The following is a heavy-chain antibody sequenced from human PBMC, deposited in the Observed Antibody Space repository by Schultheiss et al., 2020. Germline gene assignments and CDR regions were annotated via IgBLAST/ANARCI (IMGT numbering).Heavy chain of an antibody. Sequence: ASVKVSCKASGYTFTSYGISWVRQAPGQGLEWMGIINPNSGGTNYAQKFQGWVTMTRDTSISTAYMELSRLRSDDTAVYYCAIVTYYYDSSGYAYYFDYWGQGTLVTVSS. CDR3: AIVTYYYDSSGYAYYFDY. V-gene: IGHV1-2*04. CDR1: GYTFTSYG. CDR2: INPNSGGT. J-gene: IGHJ4*02. D-gene: IGHD3-22*01.